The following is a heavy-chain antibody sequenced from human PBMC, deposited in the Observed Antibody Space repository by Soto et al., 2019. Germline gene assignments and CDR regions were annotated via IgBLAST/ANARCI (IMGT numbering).Heavy chain of an antibody. J-gene: IGHJ4*02. CDR3: ARDRERDAWYEDY. D-gene: IGHD6-13*01. V-gene: IGHV3-23*01. CDR1: GFTVCSNY. CDR2: ISGSDGST. Sequence: GGSLRLSCAASGFTVCSNYMTWVRQAPGKGLEWVSVISGSDGSTYYADSVKGRFTISRDNYKNTLYLQMNSLRAEDTAVYYYARDRERDAWYEDYWGQGTLVTVSS.